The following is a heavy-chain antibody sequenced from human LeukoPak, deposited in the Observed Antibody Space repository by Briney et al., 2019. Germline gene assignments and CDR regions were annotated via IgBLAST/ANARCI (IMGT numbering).Heavy chain of an antibody. V-gene: IGHV3-43*01. J-gene: IGHJ4*02. Sequence: GGSLRLSCAASGFTLDDYTMHWVRQAPGEGLEWVSLISWDGGSTYYADSVKGRFTISRDNSKNSLYLQMNSLRTEDTALYYCAKDRGATEEYFDYWGQGTLVTVSS. CDR2: ISWDGGST. CDR1: GFTLDDYT. CDR3: AKDRGATEEYFDY. D-gene: IGHD3-10*01.